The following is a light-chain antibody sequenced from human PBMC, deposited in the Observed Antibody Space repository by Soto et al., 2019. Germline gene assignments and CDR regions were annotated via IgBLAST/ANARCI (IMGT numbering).Light chain of an antibody. Sequence: EIVLTQSPGPLSLSPGERATLSCRASQLVSSSDLAWYQQKPGQAPMLLIYRASSSATGIPDRFSGSGSGTDLNLTISRLEPEDFAVYYCQQYGSAPSTFGQGTNLEIQ. J-gene: IGKJ2*01. V-gene: IGKV3-20*01. CDR3: QQYGSAPST. CDR2: RAS. CDR1: QLVSSSD.